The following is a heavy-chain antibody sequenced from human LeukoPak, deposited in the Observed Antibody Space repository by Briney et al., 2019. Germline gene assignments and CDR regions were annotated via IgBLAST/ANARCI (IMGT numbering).Heavy chain of an antibody. J-gene: IGHJ4*02. D-gene: IGHD1-26*01. CDR1: GGSISSSSYY. V-gene: IGHV4-39*07. CDR2: IYYSGST. CDR3: ARFNSGSYQHYFDY. Sequence: SETRSLTCTVSGGSISSSSYYWGWIRQPPGEGLEWIGSIYYSGSTYYNPSLKSRVTISVDTSKNQFSLKPSSVTAADTAVYYCARFNSGSYQHYFDYWGQGTLVTVSS.